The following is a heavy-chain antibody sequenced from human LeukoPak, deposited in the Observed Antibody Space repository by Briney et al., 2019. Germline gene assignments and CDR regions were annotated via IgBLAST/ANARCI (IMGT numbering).Heavy chain of an antibody. CDR3: AKDAPRDYYGGVVDY. V-gene: IGHV3-30*18. J-gene: IGHJ4*02. Sequence: GRSLRLSCAASGFTFSSYGMHWVRQAPGKGLEWVAVISYDGSNKYYADSVKGRFTISRDNSKNTLYLQMNSLRAEDTAVYYCAKDAPRDYYGGVVDYWGQGTLVTVSS. CDR2: ISYDGSNK. CDR1: GFTFSSYG. D-gene: IGHD4-23*01.